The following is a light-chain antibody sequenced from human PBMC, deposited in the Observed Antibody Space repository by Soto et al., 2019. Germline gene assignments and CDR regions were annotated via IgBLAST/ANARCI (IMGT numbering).Light chain of an antibody. CDR2: AAS. CDR3: QQYGYSPT. V-gene: IGKV3-20*01. CDR1: QSVRSTY. Sequence: EIVLTQSPGTLSLSPGERATLSCRASQSVRSTYLAWYQQKPGQAPRLLIYAASSRATGIPDRFSGSGSGTDFTLTIRRLEPEDFAVDYCQQYGYSPTFGGGTKLDIK. J-gene: IGKJ4*01.